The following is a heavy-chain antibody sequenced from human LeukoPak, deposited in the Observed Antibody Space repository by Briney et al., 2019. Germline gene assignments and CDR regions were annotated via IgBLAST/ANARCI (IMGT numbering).Heavy chain of an antibody. CDR2: IYHSGST. V-gene: IGHV4-38-2*01. CDR1: GYSISSGYY. J-gene: IGHJ5*02. CDR3: ARHLRVVQAAIGRDNWFDP. Sequence: PSETLSLTCAVSGYSISSGYYCGWIRQPPGKGLEWIGSIYHSGSTYYNPSLKSRATISVDTSKNQFSLKLSSVTAADTAVYYCARHLRVVQAAIGRDNWFDPWGQGTLVTVSS. D-gene: IGHD2-2*02.